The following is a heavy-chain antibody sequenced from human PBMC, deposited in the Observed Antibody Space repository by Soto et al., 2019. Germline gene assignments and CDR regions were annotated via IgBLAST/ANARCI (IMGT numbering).Heavy chain of an antibody. CDR3: ERYILFGGRRSWFYP. V-gene: IGHV4-31*03. Sequence: QVQLHESGPGLVKPSQTLSLTCTVSGGSISNSTYYWSWIRQHPGKGLEWIGHICFSGRTSYNPSLESRLTLSVDTSQNPVYLRLNSVTAADTAVYYCERYILFGGRRSWFYPWGQRTLVTVSS. CDR1: GGSISNSTYY. D-gene: IGHD2-15*01. J-gene: IGHJ5*02. CDR2: ICFSGRT.